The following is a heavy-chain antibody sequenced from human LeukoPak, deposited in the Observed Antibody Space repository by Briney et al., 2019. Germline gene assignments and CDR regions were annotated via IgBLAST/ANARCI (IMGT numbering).Heavy chain of an antibody. CDR2: IRSKAYGGTT. Sequence: GGSLRLSCTASGFTFGDYAMSWFRQAPGKGLEWVGFIRSKAYGGTTEYAVSVKGRFTISRDDSKSIAYLQMNSLKTEDTAVYYCTRDLNGDYGFAFDIWGQGTMVTVSS. V-gene: IGHV3-49*03. J-gene: IGHJ3*02. CDR1: GFTFGDYA. D-gene: IGHD4-17*01. CDR3: TRDLNGDYGFAFDI.